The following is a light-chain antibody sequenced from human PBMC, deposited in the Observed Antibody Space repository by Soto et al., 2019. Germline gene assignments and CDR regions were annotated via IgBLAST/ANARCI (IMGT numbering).Light chain of an antibody. CDR2: DAS. J-gene: IGKJ2*01. V-gene: IGKV1-33*01. CDR1: QDIRNN. CDR3: QQFDQLPRT. Sequence: DIQMTQSPSSLSTSVGDSVAITCQARQDIRNNLNGYQQKQGKAPKPLIYDASNLETGVPSRFSGSGSGTDFTLTISSLQPEDVATYFCQQFDQLPRTFGQGTKLEIK.